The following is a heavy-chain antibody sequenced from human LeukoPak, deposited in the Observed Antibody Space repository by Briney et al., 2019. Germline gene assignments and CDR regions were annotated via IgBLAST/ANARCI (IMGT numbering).Heavy chain of an antibody. CDR3: ARDLRSGELVT. D-gene: IGHD1-26*01. CDR1: GYTFTDYY. Sequence: ASVKVSCKASGYTFTDYYVHWVRQAPGQGLECMGWINPNNGGTNYAQKFQGRVTMTRDRSINTAYMELSRLRSDHTAVYYCARDLRSGELVTWGQGTLVTVSS. J-gene: IGHJ5*02. V-gene: IGHV1-2*02. CDR2: INPNNGGT.